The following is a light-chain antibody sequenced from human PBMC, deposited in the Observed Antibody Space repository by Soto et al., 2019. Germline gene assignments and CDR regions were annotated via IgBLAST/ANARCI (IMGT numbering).Light chain of an antibody. CDR1: QSVRSGY. J-gene: IGKJ5*01. CDR2: GAF. CDR3: QQRNIWPPVT. V-gene: IGKV3D-20*02. Sequence: EIVLTQSPGTLSLSPGERATLSCRASQSVRSGYFAWYQQKPGQAPRLLIVGAFNRAAGIPARFSGSGSGTDFTLTISSLEPEDSAVYYCQQRNIWPPVTFGQGTRLEIK.